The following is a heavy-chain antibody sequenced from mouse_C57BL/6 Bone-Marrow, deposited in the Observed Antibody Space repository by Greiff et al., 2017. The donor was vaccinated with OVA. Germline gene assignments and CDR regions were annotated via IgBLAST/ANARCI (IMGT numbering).Heavy chain of an antibody. V-gene: IGHV2-2*01. Sequence: QVHVQQSGPGLVQPSQSLSITCTVSGFSLTSYGVHWVRQSPGKGLEWLGVIWRGGSTDYNAAFISSLSISKDNSKSQVFSKMNSQQADDTAIYYCARRSLHYGSSYNGYVDVWGTGTTVTVSS. J-gene: IGHJ1*03. D-gene: IGHD1-1*01. CDR3: ARRSLHYGSSYNGYVDV. CDR1: GFSLTSYG. CDR2: IWRGGST.